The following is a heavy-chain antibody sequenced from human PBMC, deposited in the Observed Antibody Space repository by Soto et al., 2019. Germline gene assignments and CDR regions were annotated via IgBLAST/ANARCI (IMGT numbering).Heavy chain of an antibody. Sequence: GGSLRLSCAASGFTFSSYAMSWVRQAPGKGLEWVSGITGRGDNTYYADSVKGRFTISRDNSRNILYLQTNSLRAEDTAVYYCAKAFTTVTTGNWFDPWGQGTLVTVSS. D-gene: IGHD4-17*01. CDR1: GFTFSSYA. CDR3: AKAFTTVTTGNWFDP. CDR2: ITGRGDNT. J-gene: IGHJ5*02. V-gene: IGHV3-23*01.